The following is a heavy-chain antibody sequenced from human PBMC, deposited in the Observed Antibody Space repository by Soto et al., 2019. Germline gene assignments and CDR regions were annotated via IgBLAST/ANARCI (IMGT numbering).Heavy chain of an antibody. Sequence: PSETLSLTCSFSGDSVTSHYFTWIRQSPEKGLEWIGYMHYTGFSHYNPSLKSRLTISVDKSKNQFTLQLTSVTVADTAVYYFATSYGNAWHTFWGQGTQVTVSS. D-gene: IGHD4-4*01. J-gene: IGHJ4*02. CDR3: ATSYGNAWHTF. CDR2: MHYTGFS. V-gene: IGHV4-59*02. CDR1: GDSVTSHY.